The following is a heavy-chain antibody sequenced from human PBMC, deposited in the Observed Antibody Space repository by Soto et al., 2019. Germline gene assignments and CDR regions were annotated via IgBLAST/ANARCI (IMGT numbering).Heavy chain of an antibody. J-gene: IGHJ6*02. V-gene: IGHV4-4*07. CDR2: IYTSGSP. CDR3: ARDQQPKTGTYYGMDV. Sequence: SETLSLTCTVSGGSISSFYWSWIRQPAGKGLEWIGRIYTSGSPNYNPSLKSRVTMSVDTSQNQFSLKLSSVTAAATAVYYCARDQQPKTGTYYGMDVWGQGTTVTVSS. D-gene: IGHD1-7*01. CDR1: GGSISSFY.